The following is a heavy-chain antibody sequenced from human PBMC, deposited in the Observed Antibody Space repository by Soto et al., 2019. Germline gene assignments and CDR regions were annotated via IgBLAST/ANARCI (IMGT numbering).Heavy chain of an antibody. Sequence: ESGGGLVQPEGSLRLSCAASGFSFSTYAMSWVRQAPGKGLEWVSGISGSGGTTYYADSVKGRFTISRDNSKNTLYLQVNSLRVEDTAVYYCAKDQAAAGTISRYFQHWGQGTLVTVSS. CDR3: AKDQAAAGTISRYFQH. V-gene: IGHV3-23*01. CDR2: ISGSGGTT. D-gene: IGHD6-13*01. J-gene: IGHJ1*01. CDR1: GFSFSTYA.